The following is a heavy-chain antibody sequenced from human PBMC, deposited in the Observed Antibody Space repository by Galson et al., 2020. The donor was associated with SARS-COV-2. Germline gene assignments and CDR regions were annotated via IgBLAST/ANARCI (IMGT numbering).Heavy chain of an antibody. D-gene: IGHD3-22*01. CDR3: SRDGGSFYYDTSGYCHY. Sequence: SCAASGFTFSSYSMNWVRQAPGKGLEWISYISTSSNTIYYADSVKGRFTISRDNAKNSVFLQMNSLRAEDTAVYYCSRDGGSFYYDTSGYCHYWGQGTLVTVSS. CDR2: ISTSSNTI. CDR1: GFTFSSYS. V-gene: IGHV3-48*04. J-gene: IGHJ4*02.